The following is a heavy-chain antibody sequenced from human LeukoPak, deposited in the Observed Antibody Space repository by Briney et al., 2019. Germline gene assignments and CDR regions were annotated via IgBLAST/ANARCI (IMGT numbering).Heavy chain of an antibody. J-gene: IGHJ4*02. CDR2: LRSDANDK. D-gene: IGHD3-10*01. V-gene: IGHV3-30*02. CDR3: ARGLYGSGSYDY. CDR1: GFTFSGYG. Sequence: GGSLRLSCAASGFTFSGYGMHWVRQAPGKGLEWVTYLRSDANDKYIADSVKGRFTIARDNSKNTLSLQMNSLRVEDTAVYYCARGLYGSGSYDYWGQGTLVTVSS.